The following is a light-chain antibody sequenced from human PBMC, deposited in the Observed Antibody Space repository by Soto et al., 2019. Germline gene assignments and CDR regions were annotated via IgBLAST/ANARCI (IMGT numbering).Light chain of an antibody. V-gene: IGKV3-20*01. Sequence: EIVLTQSPATLSLSPGARAPLSCRASQRVCSTYLASYQQKPGQAPTLLIYGASSRATGSPDRVSGSGSATEFTPTISRLEPEDFAVFYCQQLETSLLTFGQGTKVDIK. CDR3: QQLETSLLT. CDR2: GAS. CDR1: QRVCSTY. J-gene: IGKJ1*01.